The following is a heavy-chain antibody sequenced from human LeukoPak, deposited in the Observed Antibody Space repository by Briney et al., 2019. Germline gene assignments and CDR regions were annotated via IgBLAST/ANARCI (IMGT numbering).Heavy chain of an antibody. J-gene: IGHJ4*02. CDR3: AKGVSSLTFSFDY. CDR2: ISGGST. Sequence: GGSLRLSCAASGFTFSSFGMHWVRQAPGKGLEWVSSISGGSTYYADSVKGRFTISRDNSKNTLFLQMNSLRAEDTAVYYCAKGVSSLTFSFDYWGQGTLVTVSS. D-gene: IGHD6-13*01. CDR1: GFTFSSFG. V-gene: IGHV3-23*01.